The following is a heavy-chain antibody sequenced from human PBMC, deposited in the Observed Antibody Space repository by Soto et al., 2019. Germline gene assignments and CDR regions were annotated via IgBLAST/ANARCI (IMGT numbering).Heavy chain of an antibody. Sequence: KPSETLSLTCAVSGGSISSSNWWSWVRQPPGKGLEWIGEIYHSGSTNYNPSLKSRVTISVDKSKNQFSLKLSSVTAADTAVYYCARAPPYLWFGEPRTRYGMDVWGQGTTVTVSS. CDR3: ARAPPYLWFGEPRTRYGMDV. J-gene: IGHJ6*02. V-gene: IGHV4-4*02. D-gene: IGHD3-10*01. CDR1: GGSISSSNW. CDR2: IYHSGST.